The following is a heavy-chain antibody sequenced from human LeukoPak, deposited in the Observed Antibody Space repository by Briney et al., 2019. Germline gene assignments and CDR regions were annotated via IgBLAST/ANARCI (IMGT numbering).Heavy chain of an antibody. CDR1: GGSISSGDYY. J-gene: IGHJ5*02. CDR2: MYYSGST. Sequence: SQTLSLTCTVSGGSISSGDYYWSWIRQPPGTGLEWIAYMYYSGSTYYNPSLKSRVTMSADTSKNQLSLKLSSVTAADTAVYYCARPYYYDSRIDPWGQGILVTVSS. D-gene: IGHD3-22*01. V-gene: IGHV4-30-4*01. CDR3: ARPYYYDSRIDP.